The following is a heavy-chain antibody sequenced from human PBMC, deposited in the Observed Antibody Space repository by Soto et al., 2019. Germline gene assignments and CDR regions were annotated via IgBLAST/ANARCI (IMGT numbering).Heavy chain of an antibody. CDR1: GFTFSSYG. V-gene: IGHV3-33*01. CDR3: ARGRPTYYDFWSGYYFDFDY. J-gene: IGHJ4*02. Sequence: GGSLRLSCAASGFTFSSYGMHWVRQAPGKGLEWVAVIWYDGSNKYYADSVKGRFTISRDNSKNTLYLQMNSLRAEDTAVYYCARGRPTYYDFWSGYYFDFDYWGQGTLVTVSS. D-gene: IGHD3-3*01. CDR2: IWYDGSNK.